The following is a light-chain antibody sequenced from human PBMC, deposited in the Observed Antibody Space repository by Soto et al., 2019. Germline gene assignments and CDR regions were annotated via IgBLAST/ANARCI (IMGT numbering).Light chain of an antibody. Sequence: DMHMTQCPSSLSASVGDRVTITCRASQSIGSYLNWYQQAPGRAPKFLISASSSLQSGVPSRFSGSGSGTDFSLTISSLQPEDFATYFCQQSYYTPLTFGGGTQVDIK. CDR2: ASS. V-gene: IGKV1-39*01. CDR1: QSIGSY. J-gene: IGKJ4*01. CDR3: QQSYYTPLT.